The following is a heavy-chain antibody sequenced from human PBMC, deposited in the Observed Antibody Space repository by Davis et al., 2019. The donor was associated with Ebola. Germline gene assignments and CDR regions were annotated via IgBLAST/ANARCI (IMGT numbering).Heavy chain of an antibody. CDR3: AREMTYCSSASCYYYYYNGLDV. J-gene: IGHJ6*02. CDR1: EFTFRSYS. CDR2: ISSSSRYI. D-gene: IGHD2-2*01. Sequence: GESLKISCVASEFTFRSYSMNWVRQAQGKGLEWVSSISSSSRYIYYADSVKGRFTISRDNAKNSLYLQMNSLRAEDTAMYYCAREMTYCSSASCYYYYYNGLDVWGQGTTVTVSS. V-gene: IGHV3-21*01.